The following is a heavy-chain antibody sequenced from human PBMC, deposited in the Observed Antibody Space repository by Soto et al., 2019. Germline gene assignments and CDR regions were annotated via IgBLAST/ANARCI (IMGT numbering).Heavy chain of an antibody. CDR3: ARDDGGNSVQFDY. J-gene: IGHJ4*02. V-gene: IGHV1-46*01. CDR1: GYTFTIYY. D-gene: IGHD1-26*01. CDR2: IYPSDGST. Sequence: ASVKVSCKASGYTFTIYYIHWVRQAPGQGLEWMGRIYPSDGSTSYAQKFQGRVTMTRDTSTSTVCMELSSLRSEDTAVYYCARDDGGNSVQFDYWGQGTLVTVSS.